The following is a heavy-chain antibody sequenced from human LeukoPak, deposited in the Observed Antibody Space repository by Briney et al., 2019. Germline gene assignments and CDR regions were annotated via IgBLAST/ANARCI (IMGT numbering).Heavy chain of an antibody. V-gene: IGHV3-30*02. CDR2: IRYDGSNK. Sequence: GGSLRLSCAASGFSISPYGMYWVRQAPGKGLEWVAFIRYDGSNKYYADSVKGRFTISRDNSKNTLYLQMNSLRAEDTAVYYCAKEEEPGIAKFYFDYWGQGTLVTVSS. CDR1: GFSISPYG. J-gene: IGHJ4*02. CDR3: AKEEEPGIAKFYFDY. D-gene: IGHD6-13*01.